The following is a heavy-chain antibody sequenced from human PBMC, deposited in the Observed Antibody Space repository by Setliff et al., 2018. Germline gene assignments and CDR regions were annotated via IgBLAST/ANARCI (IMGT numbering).Heavy chain of an antibody. CDR3: AADTGYDSSGSSYYYYMDV. D-gene: IGHD3-22*01. V-gene: IGHV1-58*02. CDR2: IVVGSGNT. CDR1: GFTFTSSA. Sequence: VASVKVSCKASGFTFTSSAMQWVRQARGQRLEWIGWIVVGSGNTNYAQKFQERVTITRDMSTSTAYMELSSLRSEDTAVYYCAADTGYDSSGSSYYYYMDVWGKGTTVTVSS. J-gene: IGHJ6*03.